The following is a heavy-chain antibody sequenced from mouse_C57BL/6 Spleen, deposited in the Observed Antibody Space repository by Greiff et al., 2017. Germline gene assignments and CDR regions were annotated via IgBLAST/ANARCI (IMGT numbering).Heavy chain of an antibody. Sequence: QVQLQQPGAELVKPGASVKLSCKASGYTFTSYWMHWVKQRPGQGLEWIGEIDPSDSYTNYNQKFKGKATLTVDTSSSTAYMQLSSLTSEDSAVYYCARRARATYDNAMDYWGQGTSVTVSS. D-gene: IGHD3-1*01. CDR1: GYTFTSYW. CDR3: ARRARATYDNAMDY. J-gene: IGHJ4*01. CDR2: IDPSDSYT. V-gene: IGHV1-50*01.